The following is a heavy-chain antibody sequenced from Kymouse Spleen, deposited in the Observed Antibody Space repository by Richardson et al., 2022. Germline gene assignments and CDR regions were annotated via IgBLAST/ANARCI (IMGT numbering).Heavy chain of an antibody. CDR3: TYSSGWSYYYYGMDV. Sequence: EVQLVESGGGLVQPGGSLKLSCAASGFTFSGSAMHWVRQASGKGLEWVGRIRSKANSYATAYAASVKGRFTISRDDSKNTAYLQMNSLKTEDTAVYYCTYSSGWSYYYYGMDVWGQGTTVTVSS. CDR1: GFTFSGSA. CDR2: IRSKANSYAT. V-gene: IGHV3-73*02. D-gene: IGHD6-19*01. J-gene: IGHJ6*02.